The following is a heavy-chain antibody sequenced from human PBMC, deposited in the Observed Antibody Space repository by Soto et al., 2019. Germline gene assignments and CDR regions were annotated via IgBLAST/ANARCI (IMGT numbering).Heavy chain of an antibody. CDR1: GLSFTANY. J-gene: IGHJ3*02. V-gene: IGHV3-53*01. CDR3: ARRYDSETFEI. D-gene: IGHD6-25*01. Sequence: RVLGPVCAASGLSFTANYMTWVRQAPGKGLEWLSIIYRGGGTYYADSLKGRAIISRDGSRNMVFLQMNSLTAEDAGVYYCARRYDSETFEIWGRGTVVNVSS. CDR2: IYRGGGT.